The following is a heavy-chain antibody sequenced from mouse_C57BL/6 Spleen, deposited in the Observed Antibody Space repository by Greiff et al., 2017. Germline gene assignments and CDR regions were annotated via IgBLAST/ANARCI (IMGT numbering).Heavy chain of an antibody. Sequence: QVQLQQPGAELVKPGASVKMSCKASGYTFTSYWITWVKQRPGQGLEWIGDIYPGSGSTNYNEKFKSKATLTVATSSSTAYMQLSSLTSEDSAVYYCARYDGYYDYWGQGTTLTVSS. V-gene: IGHV1-55*01. CDR1: GYTFTSYW. CDR3: ARYDGYYDY. D-gene: IGHD2-3*01. CDR2: IYPGSGST. J-gene: IGHJ2*01.